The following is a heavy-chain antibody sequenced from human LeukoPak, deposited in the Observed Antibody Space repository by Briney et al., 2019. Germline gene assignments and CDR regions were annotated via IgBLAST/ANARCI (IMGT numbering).Heavy chain of an antibody. CDR2: MNPNSGGT. CDR1: GYTFTGYY. V-gene: IGHV1-2*02. J-gene: IGHJ4*02. CDR3: ARVDDRGHYYDSSGPRKLFDY. Sequence: ASVKVSCKASGYTFTGYYMHWVRQAPGQGLEWMGWMNPNSGGTNYAQKFQGRVTMTRDTSIRTAYMELSRLRSDDTAVYYCARVDDRGHYYDSSGPRKLFDYWGQGTLVTVSS. D-gene: IGHD3-22*01.